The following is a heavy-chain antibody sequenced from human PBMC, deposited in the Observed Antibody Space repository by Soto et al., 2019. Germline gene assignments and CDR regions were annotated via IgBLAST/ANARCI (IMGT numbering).Heavy chain of an antibody. CDR1: GITFSDYW. V-gene: IGHV3-7*05. Sequence: GGSLRLSCAASGITFSDYWMSWVRQAPGKGLEWVANIKEDGSEKYYVDSVKGRFTISRDNAKNSLYMQMNSLRAEDTAVYYCARDYNREFEYWGQGTPVTVSS. J-gene: IGHJ4*02. CDR3: ARDYNREFEY. CDR2: IKEDGSEK. D-gene: IGHD3-10*01.